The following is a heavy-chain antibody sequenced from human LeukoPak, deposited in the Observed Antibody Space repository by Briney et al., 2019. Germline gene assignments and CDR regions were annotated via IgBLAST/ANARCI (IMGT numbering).Heavy chain of an antibody. CDR1: GYTLTELS. D-gene: IGHD1-26*01. CDR2: FDPEDGET. V-gene: IGHV1-24*01. J-gene: IGHJ3*02. Sequence: GASVKVSCKVSGYTLTELSMHWVRQAPGKGLEWMGGFDPEDGETIYAQKFQGRVTMTEDTSTDTAYMELSSLRSEDTAVYYCATDLKRFGWELSEISAFDIWGQGTMVTASS. CDR3: ATDLKRFGWELSEISAFDI.